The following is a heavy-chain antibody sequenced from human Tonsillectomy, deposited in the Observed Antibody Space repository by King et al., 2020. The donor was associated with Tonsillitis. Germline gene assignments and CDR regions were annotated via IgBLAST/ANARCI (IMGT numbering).Heavy chain of an antibody. CDR3: ARVFREWLPVYYYMDV. J-gene: IGHJ6*03. D-gene: IGHD5-12*01. V-gene: IGHV3-11*01. CDR2: ISSSGSTI. CDR1: GFTFSDYY. Sequence: VQLVQSGGGLVKPGGSLRLSCAASGFTFSDYYMSWIRQAPGKGLEWVAYISSSGSTIYYADSVKGRLAISRDNAKNSLYLQRNSLRAEDTAVYYCARVFREWLPVYYYMDVWGKGTTVTVSS.